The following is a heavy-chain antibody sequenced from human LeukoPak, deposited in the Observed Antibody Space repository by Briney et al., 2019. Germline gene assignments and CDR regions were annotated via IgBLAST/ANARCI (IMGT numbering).Heavy chain of an antibody. Sequence: VGSLRLSRAPSRFTFSSYVMNWVPPAPGKGLEWVSPISSSSSYIYYADSVKGRFTISRDNAKNSLYLQMNSLRAEDTDVYYCARDEGYCSSTSCYFVDYWGQGTLVTVSS. V-gene: IGHV3-21*01. J-gene: IGHJ4*02. CDR2: ISSSSSYI. CDR1: RFTFSSYV. CDR3: ARDEGYCSSTSCYFVDY. D-gene: IGHD2-2*01.